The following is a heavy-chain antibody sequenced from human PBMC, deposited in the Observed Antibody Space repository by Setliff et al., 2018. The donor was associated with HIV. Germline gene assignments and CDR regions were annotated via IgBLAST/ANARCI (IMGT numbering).Heavy chain of an antibody. CDR1: GGSISSHY. Sequence: SETLSLTCTVSGGSISSHYWSWIRQPPGKGPEWIGYIYYSGSTNYNPSLKSRVTISVDTSKNQFSLKLSSVTAADTAVYYCARGFGSSWGGNYYYYYMDVWGKGTTVTVSS. J-gene: IGHJ6*03. V-gene: IGHV4-59*11. D-gene: IGHD6-13*01. CDR2: IYYSGST. CDR3: ARGFGSSWGGNYYYYYMDV.